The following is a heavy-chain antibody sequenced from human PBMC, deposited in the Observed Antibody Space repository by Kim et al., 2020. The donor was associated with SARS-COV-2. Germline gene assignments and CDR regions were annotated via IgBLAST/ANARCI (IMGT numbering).Heavy chain of an antibody. D-gene: IGHD6-19*01. CDR2: IIPIFGTA. V-gene: IGHV1-69*13. CDR3: ARDSAVAGRYLSAFDI. CDR1: GGTFSSYA. J-gene: IGHJ3*02. Sequence: SVKVSCKASGGTFSSYAISWVRQAPGQGLEWMGGIIPIFGTANYAQKFQGRVTITADESTSTAYMELSSLRSEDTAVYYCARDSAVAGRYLSAFDIWGQGTMVTVSS.